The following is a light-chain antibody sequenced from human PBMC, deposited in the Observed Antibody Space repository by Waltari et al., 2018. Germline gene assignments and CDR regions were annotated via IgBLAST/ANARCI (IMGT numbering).Light chain of an antibody. CDR3: AAYTSTNTVI. Sequence: QSALTQPASVSGSPGTSLTISCTGSNSYIGYNHHVSWYQQYPGKAPKLMIFDVTRWPSGVSHRFSGSKSGNTASLTISGLQAEDEADYFCAAYTSTNTVIFGGGTKVTVL. CDR2: DVT. J-gene: IGLJ2*01. V-gene: IGLV2-14*01. CDR1: NSYIGYNHH.